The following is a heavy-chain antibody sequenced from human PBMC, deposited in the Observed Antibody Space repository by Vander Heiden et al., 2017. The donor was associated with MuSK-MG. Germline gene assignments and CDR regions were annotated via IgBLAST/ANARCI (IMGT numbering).Heavy chain of an antibody. V-gene: IGHV3-23*04. CDR3: AKDQGPMGVIGEDAFDI. CDR2: ISGSGGST. Sequence: GQLVESGGGLVQPGGSLRPSCAAPGCTLRSFARSWVRQAAGKGLEWVSAISGSGGSTYYADSVKGRFTISRDNSKNTLYLQMNSLRAEDTAVYYCAKDQGPMGVIGEDAFDIWGQGTMVTVSS. J-gene: IGHJ3*02. D-gene: IGHD3-16*01. CDR1: GCTLRSFA.